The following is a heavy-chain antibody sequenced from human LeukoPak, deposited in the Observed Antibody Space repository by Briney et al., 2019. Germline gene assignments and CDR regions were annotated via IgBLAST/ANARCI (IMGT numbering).Heavy chain of an antibody. J-gene: IGHJ5*02. CDR3: AREYYDFWSGYRNWFDP. CDR1: GCSISSGDYY. Sequence: SQTLSLTCTVSGCSISSGDYYWSWLRQPPGKGLEWIGYIYYSGSTYYNPSLKSRVTISVDTSKNQFSLKLSSVTAADTAVYYCAREYYDFWSGYRNWFDPWGQGTLVTVSS. CDR2: IYYSGST. D-gene: IGHD3-3*01. V-gene: IGHV4-30-4*01.